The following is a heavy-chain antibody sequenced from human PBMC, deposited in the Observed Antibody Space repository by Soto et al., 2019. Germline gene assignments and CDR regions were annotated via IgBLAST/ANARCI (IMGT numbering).Heavy chain of an antibody. CDR1: GYILTDLS. D-gene: IGHD6-19*01. Sequence: QVQLVQSGAEVKKPGASVKVSCKVSGYILTDLSMHWVRQAPGKGLEWMGGFDPEDGETIYAQKLQDRVTMTEDTSADTAYMELSSLTSEDTAMYYCATRSRYTSGQEFDYWGQGTLVTVSS. CDR3: ATRSRYTSGQEFDY. J-gene: IGHJ4*02. CDR2: FDPEDGET. V-gene: IGHV1-24*01.